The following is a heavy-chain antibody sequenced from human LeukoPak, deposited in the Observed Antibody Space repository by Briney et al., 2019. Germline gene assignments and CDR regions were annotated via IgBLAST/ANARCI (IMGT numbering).Heavy chain of an antibody. CDR3: ARERGSGSYHPFDP. J-gene: IGHJ5*02. CDR1: GFTFSSFA. Sequence: GGSLRLSCAASGFTFSSFAIHCVRQAPGKGLEWVAFISYDGVVKYYADSVKGRFTISRDNAKNSLYLQMNSLRAEDTAVYYCARERGSGSYHPFDPWGQGTLATVSS. D-gene: IGHD3-10*01. CDR2: ISYDGVVK. V-gene: IGHV3-30-3*01.